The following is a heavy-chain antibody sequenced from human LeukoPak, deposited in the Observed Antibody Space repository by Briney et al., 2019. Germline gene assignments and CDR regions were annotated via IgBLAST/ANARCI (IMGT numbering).Heavy chain of an antibody. Sequence: GEALKISFNGSGYSFTSYWIGWVRQSPGKGLEWMGIIYPGDSNTRYSPSFQGQVTISVDKSISTAYLQWRRMKASDTDMYYCIREGYSGYEMYYWGQGTLVTVSS. V-gene: IGHV5-51*01. D-gene: IGHD5-12*01. CDR2: IYPGDSNT. J-gene: IGHJ4*02. CDR1: GYSFTSYW. CDR3: IREGYSGYEMYY.